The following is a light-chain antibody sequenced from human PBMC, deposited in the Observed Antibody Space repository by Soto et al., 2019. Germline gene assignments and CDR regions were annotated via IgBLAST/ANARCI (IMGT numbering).Light chain of an antibody. CDR2: EVR. CDR3: SSYTTTSTLV. CDR1: NSDVGSYNL. Sequence: QSALTQPASVSGSPGQSITIACTGTNSDVGSYNLVSWYQQRPGEAPKLIISEVRNRPSGISYRFTGSKSGNTASLTISGRQAEDEDDYYCSSYTTTSTLVFGGGTKLTVL. J-gene: IGLJ3*02. V-gene: IGLV2-14*01.